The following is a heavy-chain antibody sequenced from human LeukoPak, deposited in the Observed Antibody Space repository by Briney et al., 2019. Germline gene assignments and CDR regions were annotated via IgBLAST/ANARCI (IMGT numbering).Heavy chain of an antibody. CDR3: ARGPPNWGYDY. CDR1: GGTFSSYA. D-gene: IGHD7-27*01. CDR2: MSPNSGDT. V-gene: IGHV1-8*02. J-gene: IGHJ4*02. Sequence: ASVKVSCKASGGTFSSYAISWVRQATGQRPEWMGWMSPNSGDTGYAQKFQDRVTMTRNTSISTAYMELSSLRSDDTAVYYCARGPPNWGYDYWGPGTLVTVSS.